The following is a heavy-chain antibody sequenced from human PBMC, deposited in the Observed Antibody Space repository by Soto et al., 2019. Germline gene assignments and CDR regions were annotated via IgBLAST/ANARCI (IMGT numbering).Heavy chain of an antibody. CDR2: INHSGST. J-gene: IGHJ4*02. CDR1: GGSFSGYY. V-gene: IGHV4-34*01. CDR3: ARGGYYGSGRIDY. D-gene: IGHD3-10*01. Sequence: QVQLQQWGAGLLKPSETLSLTCAVYGGSFSGYYWSWIRQPPGKGLEWIGEINHSGSTNYNPSLKRRVTISVATSKHQFSLKLSSVTAADTAVYYCARGGYYGSGRIDYWGQGTLVTVSS.